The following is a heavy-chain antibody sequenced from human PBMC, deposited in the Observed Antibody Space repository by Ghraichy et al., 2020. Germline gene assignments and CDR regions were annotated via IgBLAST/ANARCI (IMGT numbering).Heavy chain of an antibody. CDR2: IYYSGST. J-gene: IGHJ5*02. V-gene: IGHV4-39*01. CDR1: GCSISSSNYY. Sequence: SETLSLTCTVSGCSISSSNYYWGRLRQPPGQGLEWIVSIYYSGSTYYSPSLKHRITISVDTSKNQFSLRLSSVTTADTAVYYCTKTYYDILTASFDPWGQGTLVTVSS. D-gene: IGHD3-9*01. CDR3: TKTYYDILTASFDP.